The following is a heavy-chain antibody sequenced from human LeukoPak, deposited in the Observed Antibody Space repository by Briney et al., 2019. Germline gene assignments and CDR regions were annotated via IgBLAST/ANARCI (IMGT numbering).Heavy chain of an antibody. CDR3: GRGTDGGEVDY. D-gene: IGHD3-10*01. J-gene: IGHJ4*02. Sequence: GGSLRLSCAASGFTFSNFGLHWVRQAPGKGLEWVAIIWSDGSNKYYADSMKGRVTISRDNSKNMLYLQMNSLRAEDTAVYYCGRGTDGGEVDYWGQGTLVTVSS. CDR2: IWSDGSNK. V-gene: IGHV3-33*01. CDR1: GFTFSNFG.